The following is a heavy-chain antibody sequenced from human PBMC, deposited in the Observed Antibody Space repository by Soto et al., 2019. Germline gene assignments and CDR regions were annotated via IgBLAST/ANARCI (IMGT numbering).Heavy chain of an antibody. CDR1: GGSISSSSYY. CDR3: ARHDGICSGGSCYSEWFDP. V-gene: IGHV4-39*01. J-gene: IGHJ5*02. Sequence: QLQLQESGPGLVKPSETLSLTCTVSGGSISSSSYYWGWIRQPPGKGLEWIGSIYYSGSTYYNPSLERRVTMSVGTAKNQFSLKLSSVTAADTAVYYCARHDGICSGGSCYSEWFDPWGQGTLVTVSS. D-gene: IGHD2-15*01. CDR2: IYYSGST.